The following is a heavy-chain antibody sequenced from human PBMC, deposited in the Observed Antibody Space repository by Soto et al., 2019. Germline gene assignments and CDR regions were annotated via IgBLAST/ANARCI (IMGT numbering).Heavy chain of an antibody. D-gene: IGHD3-9*01. CDR3: ATLNYDILTGYWFDP. J-gene: IGHJ5*02. V-gene: IGHV4-59*08. CDR2: IYYSGST. Sequence: PSETLSLTCTVSGGSISSDYWSWIRQPPGKGLGWIGYIYYSGSTNYNPSLKSRGTISVDTSKNQFSLKLSSVTAADTAVYYCATLNYDILTGYWFDPWGQGTLVTVSS. CDR1: GGSISSDY.